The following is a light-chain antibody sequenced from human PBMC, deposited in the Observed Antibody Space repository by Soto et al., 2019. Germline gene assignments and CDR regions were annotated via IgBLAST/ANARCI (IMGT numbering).Light chain of an antibody. Sequence: QSVLTQPPSVSGAPGQRVTISCTGNNSNLGAGYDVHWYQQLPGAAPKLVIFGNRNRPSGVPERFSGSKSGTSASLAITGLQAEDEADYYCSSYAGINNLIFGGGTQLTV. CDR2: GNR. V-gene: IGLV1-40*01. J-gene: IGLJ2*01. CDR3: SSYAGINNLI. CDR1: NSNLGAGYD.